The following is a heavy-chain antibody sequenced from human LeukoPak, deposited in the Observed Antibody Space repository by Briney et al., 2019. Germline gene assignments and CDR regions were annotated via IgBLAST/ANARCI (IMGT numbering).Heavy chain of an antibody. J-gene: IGHJ4*02. Sequence: GGSLRLSCAASGFAFSSYGMHWVRQAPGKGLEWVAFIRYDGSNKYYADSVKGRFTISRDNSKNTLYLQMNSLRAEDTAVYYCAKDPQKWESYFDYWGQGTLVTVSS. CDR1: GFAFSSYG. V-gene: IGHV3-30*02. CDR3: AKDPQKWESYFDY. CDR2: IRYDGSNK. D-gene: IGHD1-26*01.